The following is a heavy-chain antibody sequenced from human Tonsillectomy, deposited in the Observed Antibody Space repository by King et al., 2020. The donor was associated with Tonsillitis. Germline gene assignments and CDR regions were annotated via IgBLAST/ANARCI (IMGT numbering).Heavy chain of an antibody. CDR3: ARDRLPAIAFPWFAP. CDR1: GFSFSDYG. Sequence: VQLVESGGGVVQPGRSLRLTCSASGFSFSDYGMHWVRQAPGKGLEWVALIWYEGSKKFYADSVKGRFTVSRDTSKNTLYLQMNSLRAEGTAVYYCARDRLPAIAFPWFAPWGQGTLVIVSS. CDR2: IWYEGSKK. V-gene: IGHV3-33*01. J-gene: IGHJ5*02. D-gene: IGHD3-16*01.